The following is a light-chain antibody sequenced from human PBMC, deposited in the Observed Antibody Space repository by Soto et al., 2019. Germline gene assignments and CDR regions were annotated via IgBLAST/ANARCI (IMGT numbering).Light chain of an antibody. CDR3: QXFYDLPIT. V-gene: IGKV1-6*01. J-gene: IGKJ5*01. Sequence: AIQMTQSPSSLSSSVGDRVTISCRASQGIGNALGWYQQKPGKPPKVLIYGDSNLQSGVPQRLSGSGSGTDFALAISRLQPDDSGTYYCQXFYDLPITCGQGTRLEIK. CDR2: GDS. CDR1: QGIGNA.